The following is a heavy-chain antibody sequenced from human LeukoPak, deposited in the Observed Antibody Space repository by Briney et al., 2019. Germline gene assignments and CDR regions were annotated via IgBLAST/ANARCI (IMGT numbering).Heavy chain of an antibody. CDR1: GYTFTSYG. J-gene: IGHJ6*02. D-gene: IGHD2-8*01. CDR2: ISAYNGNT. CDR3: ARVHLPQDIVLMVYAIDYYGMDV. Sequence: ASVKVSCKASGYTFTSYGISWVRQPPGQGLEWMGWISAYNGNTNYAQKLQGRVTMTTDTSTSTAYMELRSLRSDDTAVYYCARVHLPQDIVLMVYAIDYYGMDVWGQGTTVTVSS. V-gene: IGHV1-18*01.